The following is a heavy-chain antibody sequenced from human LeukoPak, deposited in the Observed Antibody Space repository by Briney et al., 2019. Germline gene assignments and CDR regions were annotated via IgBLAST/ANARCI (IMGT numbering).Heavy chain of an antibody. Sequence: GGSPRLSCAASGFTFSTYAITWVRQGPGKGLEWVSAIRPDGDRTYYANSVRGRFTISRDNSKDTVYLQINGLRVEDTAVYYCAREQSGTRGWYTVDYWGQGTLVTVSS. J-gene: IGHJ4*02. CDR2: IRPDGDRT. V-gene: IGHV3-23*01. CDR1: GFTFSTYA. CDR3: AREQSGTRGWYTVDY. D-gene: IGHD6-19*01.